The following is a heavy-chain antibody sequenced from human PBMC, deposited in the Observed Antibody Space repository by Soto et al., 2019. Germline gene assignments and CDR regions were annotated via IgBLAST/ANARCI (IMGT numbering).Heavy chain of an antibody. D-gene: IGHD3-3*01. V-gene: IGHV3-73*02. CDR1: GFTFSGSP. CDR3: ARGVYDFWSGHPKGLDY. Sequence: VQLVESGGGLVQPGGSLKLSCAASGFTFSGSPMHWVRQASGKGLEWVGRIRSRANSYATAYAVSLKGKFTISRDDSRNTAYLLMNSLKTEDTAVYYCARGVYDFWSGHPKGLDYWGQGTVVTVSS. CDR2: IRSRANSYAT. J-gene: IGHJ4*02.